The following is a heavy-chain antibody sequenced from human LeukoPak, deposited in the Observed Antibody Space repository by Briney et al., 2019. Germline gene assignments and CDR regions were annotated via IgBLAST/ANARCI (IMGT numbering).Heavy chain of an antibody. CDR3: ARDISGWYYFDS. Sequence: SETLSLTCSVSGGSITSGTWWSWVRQPPGQGLEWIGEIYHSGSTNYNPSLKSRATISVDKSKKQFSLKLTSVTAADTAVYYCARDISGWYYFDSWGQGILVTVSS. J-gene: IGHJ4*02. V-gene: IGHV4-4*02. CDR1: GGSITSGTW. D-gene: IGHD6-19*01. CDR2: IYHSGST.